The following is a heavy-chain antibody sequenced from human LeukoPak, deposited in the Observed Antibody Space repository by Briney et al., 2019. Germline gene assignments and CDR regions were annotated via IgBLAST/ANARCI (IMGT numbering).Heavy chain of an antibody. D-gene: IGHD1-14*01. CDR3: AKRPNTTVWLYFDC. J-gene: IGHJ4*02. V-gene: IGHV3-23*01. Sequence: PGGSLRLSCAASGFTFSNYVMSWVRQAPGKGLEWVSGIRSSSGTTYYADSVKGRFAISRDNSKNTLYLQMNSLRAEDSAVYHCAKRPNTTVWLYFDCWGQGTLVTVSS. CDR2: IRSSSGTT. CDR1: GFTFSNYV.